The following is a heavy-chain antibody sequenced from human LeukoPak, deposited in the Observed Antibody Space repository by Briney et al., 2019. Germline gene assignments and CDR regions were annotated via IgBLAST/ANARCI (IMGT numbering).Heavy chain of an antibody. D-gene: IGHD2-8*01. CDR1: GFIVSDSY. J-gene: IGHJ4*02. CDR2: ISDSGDYT. Sequence: GESLRLSCAASGFIVSDSYMSWVRQAPGQGLEWVSVISDSGDYTSYADSVRGRFTISRDNSRNTLYLQMISLRPEDTAVYYCAKDTSIGKYCTNGVCSPFDYWGQGTLVTVSS. V-gene: IGHV3-53*01. CDR3: AKDTSIGKYCTNGVCSPFDY.